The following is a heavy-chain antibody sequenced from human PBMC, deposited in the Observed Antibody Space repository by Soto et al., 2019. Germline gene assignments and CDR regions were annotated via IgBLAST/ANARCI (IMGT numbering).Heavy chain of an antibody. J-gene: IGHJ4*02. V-gene: IGHV4-39*01. Sequence: QLQESGPGLVKASETLSLTCTVSGVSITRSSYSWGWFRQSLGKGLEWIANAQPHSESSYYNPSRTSPFHLSLDTAANEFSLTVKSVTASDTAFYYCARLRGSGSLAYFDSLGQGTLVSVSS. D-gene: IGHD3-22*01. CDR2: AQPHSESS. CDR1: GVSITRSSYS. CDR3: ARLRGSGSLAYFDS.